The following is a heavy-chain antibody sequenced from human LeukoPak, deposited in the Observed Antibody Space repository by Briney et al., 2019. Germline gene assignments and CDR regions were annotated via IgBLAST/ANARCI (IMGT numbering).Heavy chain of an antibody. J-gene: IGHJ4*02. CDR3: ARLVAYDSSGSDDY. CDR1: DYSISSANY. V-gene: IGHV4-38-2*02. D-gene: IGHD3-22*01. Sequence: SETLSLTCTVSDYSISSANYWGWIRQSPGKGLEWIGSVYHSGSTHYNPSLKSRVTISVDTSKNQFSLRLNSVTAADTAVYYCARLVAYDSSGSDDYWGQGTLVTVSS. CDR2: VYHSGST.